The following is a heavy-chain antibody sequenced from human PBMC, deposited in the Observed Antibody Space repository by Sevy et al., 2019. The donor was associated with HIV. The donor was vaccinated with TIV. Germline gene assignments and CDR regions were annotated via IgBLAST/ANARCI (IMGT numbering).Heavy chain of an antibody. D-gene: IGHD3-22*01. CDR1: GFTFSSYE. V-gene: IGHV3-48*03. CDR2: ISSSGSTI. J-gene: IGHJ4*02. CDR3: ARGYYDSSGYYYPFVGGNY. Sequence: GGSLRLSCAASGFTFSSYEMNWVRQAPGKGLEWVSYISSSGSTIYYADSVKGRFTISRDNPKNSLYLQMNSLRAEDTAVYYCARGYYDSSGYYYPFVGGNYWGQGTLVTVSS.